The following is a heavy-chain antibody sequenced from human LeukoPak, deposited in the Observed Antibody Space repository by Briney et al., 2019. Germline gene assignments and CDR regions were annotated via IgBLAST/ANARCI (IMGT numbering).Heavy chain of an antibody. Sequence: GASVKVSCKASGNRFSNFGITWVRQAPGQGLEWMGWTSPYDDNPEYAKKFQGRVTMTTDTSTSTAYMELRSLRPDDTAMYYCAKVDPPIVAGARGDAFEIWGQGTLVTVSS. V-gene: IGHV1-18*01. J-gene: IGHJ3*02. CDR2: TSPYDDNP. D-gene: IGHD1-26*01. CDR3: AKVDPPIVAGARGDAFEI. CDR1: GNRFSNFG.